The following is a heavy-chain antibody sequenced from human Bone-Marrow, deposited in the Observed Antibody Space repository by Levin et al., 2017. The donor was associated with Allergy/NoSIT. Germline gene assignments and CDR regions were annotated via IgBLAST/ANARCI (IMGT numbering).Heavy chain of an antibody. D-gene: IGHD2-8*01. CDR1: GFTFINFA. Sequence: GESLKISCAASGFTFINFAMTWVRQAPGKGLEWVSSIIENGAETFYADSVEGRFSVSRDNAKNSLYLQMDSLRAEDTAVYYCARDGFNFGVFDDWGQGTLVTVSS. CDR3: ARDGFNFGVFDD. V-gene: IGHV3-21*04. J-gene: IGHJ4*02. CDR2: IIENGAET.